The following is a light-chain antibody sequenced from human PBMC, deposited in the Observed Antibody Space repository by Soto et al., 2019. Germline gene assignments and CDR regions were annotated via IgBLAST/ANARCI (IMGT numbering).Light chain of an antibody. CDR2: GAS. V-gene: IGKV3-15*01. Sequence: EIVMTQSPATLSVSPVERATLSCRASQSVSSNLAWYQQKPGQAPRLLIYGASTRATGIPARFSGSGSGTEFTLTISSLQSEEFAVYYCQQYNNWLRTFGQGTKVEIK. CDR3: QQYNNWLRT. J-gene: IGKJ1*01. CDR1: QSVSSN.